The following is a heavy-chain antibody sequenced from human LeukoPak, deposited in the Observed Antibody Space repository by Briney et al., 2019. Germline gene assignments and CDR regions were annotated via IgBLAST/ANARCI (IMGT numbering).Heavy chain of an antibody. V-gene: IGHV1-18*04. CDR3: ARRGYFQREYYFDY. D-gene: IGHD2/OR15-2a*01. Sequence: ASVKVSCKTFGYTFTTYVITWVRQAPGQGLEWMGWISGYNGDTDYAHKFQGRVTMTTDTSTSTAYMELTSLRPDDTAVYYCARRGYFQREYYFDYWGQGTLVTVSS. CDR2: ISGYNGDT. J-gene: IGHJ4*02. CDR1: GYTFTTYV.